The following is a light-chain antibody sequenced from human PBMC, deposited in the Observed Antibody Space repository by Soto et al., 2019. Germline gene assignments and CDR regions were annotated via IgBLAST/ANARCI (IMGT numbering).Light chain of an antibody. CDR1: QSVGSN. CDR3: QQYNNWPFIT. CDR2: GAS. Sequence: EIVMTQSPATLSVSPGERVTLSCRARQSVGSNLAWYQQKPGQAPRLLIYGASTRATGIPARFSGSGSGTEFTLTISSLEPEDFAVYYCQQYNNWPFITFGQGTRLEIK. J-gene: IGKJ5*01. V-gene: IGKV3-15*01.